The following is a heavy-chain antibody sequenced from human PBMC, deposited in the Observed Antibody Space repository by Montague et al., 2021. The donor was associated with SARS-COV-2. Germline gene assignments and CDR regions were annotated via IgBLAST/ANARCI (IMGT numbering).Heavy chain of an antibody. CDR1: GGSINDHY. D-gene: IGHD3-22*01. J-gene: IGHJ2*01. CDR2: ISSNCKT. Sequence: SETLSLTCTVSGGSINDHYRSWIRQSPGKGLEWIGYISSNCKTNYNPSLKSRVTLSADASRNEFSLKLDSVTAADTAVYFCARRGYYDSAGYHWHLDLWGRGMLVTVSS. V-gene: IGHV4-4*09. CDR3: ARRGYYDSAGYHWHLDL.